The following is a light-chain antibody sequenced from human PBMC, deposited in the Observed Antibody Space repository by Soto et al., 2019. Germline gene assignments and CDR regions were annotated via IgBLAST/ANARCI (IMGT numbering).Light chain of an antibody. CDR3: SSLAGGQNVV. CDR2: DVN. Sequence: QSALTQPPSASGSPGQSVTISCTGTSSDVGGYNYVSWYQQHPGKAPKVMIYDVNKRPSGVPDRFSGSKSGNTASLTVSGLQADDEGDYYCSSLAGGQNVVFGGGTKVTVL. J-gene: IGLJ2*01. V-gene: IGLV2-8*01. CDR1: SSDVGGYNY.